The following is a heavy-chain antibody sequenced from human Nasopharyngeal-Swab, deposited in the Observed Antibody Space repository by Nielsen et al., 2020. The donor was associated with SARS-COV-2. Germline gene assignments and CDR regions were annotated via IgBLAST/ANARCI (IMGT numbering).Heavy chain of an antibody. CDR3: ARGPTKGYCSGGSCYFSGGMDV. Sequence: ASVKVSCKASGYTFTSYDINWVRQATGQGLEWMGWMNPHSGNTGYAQKFQGRVTMTRNTAISTAYMELSSLRSEDTAVYYCARGPTKGYCSGGSCYFSGGMDVWGQGTTVTVSS. D-gene: IGHD2-15*01. V-gene: IGHV1-8*01. CDR1: GYTFTSYD. J-gene: IGHJ6*02. CDR2: MNPHSGNT.